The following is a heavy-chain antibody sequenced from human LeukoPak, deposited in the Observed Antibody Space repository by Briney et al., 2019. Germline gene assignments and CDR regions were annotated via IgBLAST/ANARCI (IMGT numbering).Heavy chain of an antibody. CDR2: IYYSGST. V-gene: IGHV4-59*01. Sequence: SETLSLTCTVSAGSISSYYWSWIRQPPGKGLEWIGYIYYSGSTNYNPSLKSRVTISVDTSKNQFSLKLTSVTAADTAVYYCARVGYDFWSGYYERWFDPWGQGTLVTVSS. CDR1: AGSISSYY. J-gene: IGHJ5*02. D-gene: IGHD3-3*01. CDR3: ARVGYDFWSGYYERWFDP.